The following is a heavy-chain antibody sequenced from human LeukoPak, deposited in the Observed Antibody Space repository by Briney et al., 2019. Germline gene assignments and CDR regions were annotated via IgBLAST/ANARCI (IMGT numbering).Heavy chain of an antibody. CDR1: GFSLSTSGVS. J-gene: IGHJ4*02. D-gene: IGHD5-18*01. CDR3: ALKYSYAYYFDS. CDR2: IYWDAEK. V-gene: IGHV2-5*02. Sequence: ESGPTLLKPTQTLTLTCTCAGFSLSTSGVSVAWIRQPPGKALEWLALIYWDAEKRYSPSLKSRLTITKDTSNNRVVLTMTNMDPVDTATYYCALKYSYAYYFDSWGQGTLVTVSS.